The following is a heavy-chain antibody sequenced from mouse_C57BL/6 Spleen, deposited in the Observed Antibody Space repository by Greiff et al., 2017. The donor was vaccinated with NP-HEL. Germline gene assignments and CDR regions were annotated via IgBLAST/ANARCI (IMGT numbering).Heavy chain of an antibody. D-gene: IGHD2-4*01. V-gene: IGHV5-17*01. Sequence: EVQLQESGGVLVKPGGSLKLSCAASGFTFSDYGMHWVRQAPEKGLEWVAYISSGSSTIYYADTVKGRFTISRDNAKNTLFLQMTSLRSEDTAMYYCAREDDYDPFAYWGQGTLVTVSA. J-gene: IGHJ3*01. CDR1: GFTFSDYG. CDR3: AREDDYDPFAY. CDR2: ISSGSSTI.